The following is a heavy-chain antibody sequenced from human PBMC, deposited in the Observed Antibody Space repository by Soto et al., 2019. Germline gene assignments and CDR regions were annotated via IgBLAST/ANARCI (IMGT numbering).Heavy chain of an antibody. CDR1: GGTFSSYA. V-gene: IGHV1-69*01. D-gene: IGHD6-19*01. CDR3: ARVVYSSGWNYFDY. CDR2: IIPIFGTA. Sequence: QVQLVQSGAEVKKPGSSVKVSCKASGGTFSSYAISWVRQAPGQGLEWMGGIIPIFGTANYAQKFQGRVTITADESTSTAYMVLSSLRSEDTAVYYCARVVYSSGWNYFDYWGQGTLVTVSS. J-gene: IGHJ4*02.